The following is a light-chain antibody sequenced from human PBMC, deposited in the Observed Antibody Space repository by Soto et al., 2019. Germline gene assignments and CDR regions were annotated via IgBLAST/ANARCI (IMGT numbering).Light chain of an antibody. J-gene: IGKJ4*01. V-gene: IGKV1-5*01. CDR2: AAS. CDR1: QSISSW. CDR3: QQYKTYPLT. Sequence: DIHMTQSPSTLSASVGDRVTITFRASQSISSWLAWYQQKPGKAPKLLISAASTLQRGVPSRFSGTGSGTDFTLTICSLQPDDFATYYCQQYKTYPLTFGGGTKVAIK.